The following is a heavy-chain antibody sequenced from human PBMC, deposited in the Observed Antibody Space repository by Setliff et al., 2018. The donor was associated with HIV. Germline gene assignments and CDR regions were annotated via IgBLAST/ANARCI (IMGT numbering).Heavy chain of an antibody. D-gene: IGHD6-13*01. J-gene: IGHJ4*02. Sequence: SETLSLTCTVSGGSISSHYWSWIRQPPGKGLEWIGSIYYNGITNYNPSLKSRVTVSVDTSKNQFSLKLTSVTVADSAVYYCATIAGFDTSWGQGKLVTVSS. CDR1: GGSISSHY. CDR3: ATIAGFDTS. V-gene: IGHV4-59*11. CDR2: IYYNGIT.